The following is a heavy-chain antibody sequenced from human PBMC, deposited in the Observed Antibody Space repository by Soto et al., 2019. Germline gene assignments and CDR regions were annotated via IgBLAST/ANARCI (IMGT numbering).Heavy chain of an antibody. Sequence: QVQLVESGGGVVQPGRSLRLSCAASGFTFSSYAMHWVRQAPGKGLEWVAVISYDGSNKCYADSVKGRFTISRDNSKNTLYLQMNSLRAEDTAVYYCARGITKTAMVIYWGQGTLVTVSS. J-gene: IGHJ4*02. CDR3: ARGITKTAMVIY. CDR2: ISYDGSNK. D-gene: IGHD5-18*01. CDR1: GFTFSSYA. V-gene: IGHV3-30-3*01.